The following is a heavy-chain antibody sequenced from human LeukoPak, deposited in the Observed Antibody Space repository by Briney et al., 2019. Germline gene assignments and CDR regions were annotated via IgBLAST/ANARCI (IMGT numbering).Heavy chain of an antibody. CDR2: IYYSGST. Sequence: SETLSLTCTVSGGSISSSSYHWSRIRQPPGKGLEWIGYIYYSGSTNYNPSLKSRVSISVDTSKNQFSLKLSSVTAADTAVYYCARTGSTVTMLYPFDHWGQGTLVTVSS. D-gene: IGHD4-17*01. J-gene: IGHJ4*02. V-gene: IGHV4-61*01. CDR3: ARTGSTVTMLYPFDH. CDR1: GGSISSSSYH.